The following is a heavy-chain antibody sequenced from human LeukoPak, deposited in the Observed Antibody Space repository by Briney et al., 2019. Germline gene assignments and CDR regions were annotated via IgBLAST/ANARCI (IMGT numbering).Heavy chain of an antibody. D-gene: IGHD6-19*01. CDR3: AREAHSSGWYGGWFDP. V-gene: IGHV1-2*02. Sequence: ASVKVSCKASGYTSTGYYMHWVRQAPGQGLEWMGWINPNSGGTNYAQKFQGRVTMTRDTSISTAYMELSRLRSDDTAVYYCAREAHSSGWYGGWFDPWGQGTLVTVSS. CDR2: INPNSGGT. CDR1: GYTSTGYY. J-gene: IGHJ5*02.